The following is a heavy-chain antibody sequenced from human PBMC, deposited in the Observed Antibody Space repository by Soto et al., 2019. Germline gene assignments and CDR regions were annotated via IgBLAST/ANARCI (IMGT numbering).Heavy chain of an antibody. CDR2: ISGSGGST. V-gene: IGHV3-23*01. J-gene: IGHJ3*02. CDR1: GFTFSSDA. D-gene: IGHD3-16*01. CDR3: AKDQGGQNDAFDI. Sequence: GGSLRLSCAASGFTFSSDAMSWVRQAPGKGLEWVSAISGSGGSTYYADSVKGRLTISRDNSKNTLYLQMNSLRADDTAVYYCAKDQGGQNDAFDIWGQGTMVTVSS.